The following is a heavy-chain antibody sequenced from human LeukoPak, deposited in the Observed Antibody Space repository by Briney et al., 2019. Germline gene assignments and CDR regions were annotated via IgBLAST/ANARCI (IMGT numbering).Heavy chain of an antibody. Sequence: PGGSLRLSCAASGFTFSTYTMNWVRQAPGKGLEWVSFISSSRSNIYYADSVKGRFTISRDNAANSLYLQMNSLRAEDTAVYYCATTQSGYSYGGSVDYWGQGTLVTVSS. CDR2: ISSSRSNI. V-gene: IGHV3-21*01. CDR3: ATTQSGYSYGGSVDY. CDR1: GFTFSTYT. J-gene: IGHJ4*02. D-gene: IGHD5-18*01.